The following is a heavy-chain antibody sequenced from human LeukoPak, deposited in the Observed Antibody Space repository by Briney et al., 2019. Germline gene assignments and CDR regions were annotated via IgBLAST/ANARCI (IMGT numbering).Heavy chain of an antibody. J-gene: IGHJ4*02. CDR3: ANDRSGTYRYY. CDR2: IRYDGSNK. V-gene: IGHV3-30*02. D-gene: IGHD1-26*01. Sequence: GRSLRLSCAASGFTFSSYGMHSVRQAPGKGLEWVAFIRYDGSNKYYADSVKGRFTISRDNSRNTLYLQLNSLRAEDQAVDYCANDRSGTYRYYWGEGTPVTVSS. CDR1: GFTFSSYG.